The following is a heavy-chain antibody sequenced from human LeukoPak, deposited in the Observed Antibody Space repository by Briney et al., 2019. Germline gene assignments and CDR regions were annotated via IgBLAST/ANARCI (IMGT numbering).Heavy chain of an antibody. CDR3: VRELPPVVQYYFDY. Sequence: GGSLRLSCAASGFTFSDYGMHWVRQAPGKGLEWVAVIWYDGSNKYYADSVKGRFTISRDNSRNTLYLQMNSLRAEDTAVYYCVRELPPVVQYYFDYWGPGTLVTVSS. CDR2: IWYDGSNK. J-gene: IGHJ4*02. D-gene: IGHD3-22*01. V-gene: IGHV3-33*01. CDR1: GFTFSDYG.